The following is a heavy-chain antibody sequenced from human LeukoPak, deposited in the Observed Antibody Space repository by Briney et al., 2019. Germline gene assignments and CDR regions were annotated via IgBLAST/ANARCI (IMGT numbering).Heavy chain of an antibody. CDR3: ARSGFEYSSSVWFDP. D-gene: IGHD6-6*01. J-gene: IGHJ5*02. CDR2: ISYDGSNK. V-gene: IGHV3-30-3*01. Sequence: GSLRLSCAASGFTFSSYAMHWVRQAPGKGLEWVAVISYDGSNKYYADSVKGRFTISRDNSKNTLYLQMNSLRAEDTAVYYCARSGFEYSSSVWFDPWGQGTLVTVSS. CDR1: GFTFSSYA.